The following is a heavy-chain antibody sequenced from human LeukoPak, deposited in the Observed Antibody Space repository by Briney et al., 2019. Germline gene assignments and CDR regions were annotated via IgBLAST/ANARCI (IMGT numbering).Heavy chain of an antibody. CDR1: GFSFSDYA. CDR3: ARDRKSYYDSSGYYPLDY. D-gene: IGHD3-22*01. J-gene: IGHJ4*02. CDR2: ISSSSSYI. V-gene: IGHV3-21*01. Sequence: GGSLRLSCAASGFSFSDYAMNWVRQAPGKGLEWVSSISSSSSYIYYADSVKGRFTISRDNSKNTLYLQMNSLRAEDTAVYYCARDRKSYYDSSGYYPLDYWGQGTLVTVSS.